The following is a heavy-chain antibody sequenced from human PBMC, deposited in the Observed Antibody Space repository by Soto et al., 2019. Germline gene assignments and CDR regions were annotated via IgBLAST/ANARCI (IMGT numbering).Heavy chain of an antibody. D-gene: IGHD5-12*01. CDR1: GFTFDDYA. CDR3: AKDIVSGRWLHYTGRDYYYYGMDV. J-gene: IGHJ6*02. CDR2: ISWDGGST. Sequence: GGSLRLSCAASGFTFDDYAMHWVRQAPGKGLEWVSLISWDGGSTYYADSVKGRFTISRDNSKNSLYLQMNSLRAEDTALYYCAKDIVSGRWLHYTGRDYYYYGMDVWGQGTTVTVSS. V-gene: IGHV3-43D*04.